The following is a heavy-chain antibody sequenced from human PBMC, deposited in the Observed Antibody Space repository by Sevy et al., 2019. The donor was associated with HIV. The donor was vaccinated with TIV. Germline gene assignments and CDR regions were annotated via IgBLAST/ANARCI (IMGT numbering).Heavy chain of an antibody. V-gene: IGHV3-66*01. J-gene: IGHJ4*02. Sequence: GGSLRLSCAASGFPVSSNYMSWDRQAPGKGLEWVSVIYSDGSTYHADSVKGRFTISRDNSKNTLYLQMNSLRVEDTAVYYCARGKSGYGYGLDYWGQGTLVTVSS. CDR1: GFPVSSNY. D-gene: IGHD5-18*01. CDR2: IYSDGST. CDR3: ARGKSGYGYGLDY.